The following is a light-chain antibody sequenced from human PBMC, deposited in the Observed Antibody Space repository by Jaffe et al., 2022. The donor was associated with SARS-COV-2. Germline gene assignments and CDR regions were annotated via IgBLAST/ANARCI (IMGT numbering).Light chain of an antibody. CDR1: SSDVGGYNY. V-gene: IGLV2-8*01. CDR3: SSYAGSNNWVI. J-gene: IGLJ2*01. Sequence: QSALTQPPSASGSPGQSVTISCTGTSSDVGGYNYVSWYQQHPGKAPKLMIYEVNKRPSGVPDRFSGSKSGNTASLTVSGLQADDEADYYCSSYAGSNNWVIFGGGTKVTVL. CDR2: EVN.